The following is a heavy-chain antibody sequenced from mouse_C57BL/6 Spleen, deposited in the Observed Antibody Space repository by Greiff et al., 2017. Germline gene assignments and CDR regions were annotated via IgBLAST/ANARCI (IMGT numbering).Heavy chain of an antibody. V-gene: IGHV1-15*01. CDR2: IDPETGGT. CDR1: GYTFTDYE. CDR3: TRRPLYFDV. Sequence: LVESGAELVRPGASVTLSCKASGYTFTDYEMHWVKQTPVHGLEWIGAIDPETGGTAYNQKFKGKAILTADKSSSTAYMELRSLTSEDSAVYYCTRRPLYFDVWGTGTTVTVSS. J-gene: IGHJ1*03.